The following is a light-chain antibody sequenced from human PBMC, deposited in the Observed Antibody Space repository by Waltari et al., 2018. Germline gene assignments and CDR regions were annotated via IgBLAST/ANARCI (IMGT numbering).Light chain of an antibody. V-gene: IGKV1-5*01. J-gene: IGKJ1*01. CDR1: EAINKW. CDR2: DAS. CDR3: QQYNSDDWT. Sequence: DTQLSQFPSTLAASVGDRVTITCRAREAINKWLAWYQQKPGKAPKVLIYDASTLQSGVPSRFSGSGSGTEFTLTINSLQPDDFATYYCQQYNSDDWTFGQGTKVEI.